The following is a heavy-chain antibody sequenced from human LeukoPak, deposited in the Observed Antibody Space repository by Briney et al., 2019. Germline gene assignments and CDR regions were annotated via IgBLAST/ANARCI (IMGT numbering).Heavy chain of an antibody. CDR1: GFTFNNNA. Sequence: GGSLRLSCAASGFTFNNNAMSWVRQAPGKGLEWLSAISGSGGGAYYADSVKGRFTISRDNSRNTLYLQMNSLRAEDSSVYYCARPTTVTTISADAFDIWGQGTMVTVSS. CDR2: ISGSGGGA. CDR3: ARPTTVTTISADAFDI. D-gene: IGHD4-17*01. J-gene: IGHJ3*02. V-gene: IGHV3-23*01.